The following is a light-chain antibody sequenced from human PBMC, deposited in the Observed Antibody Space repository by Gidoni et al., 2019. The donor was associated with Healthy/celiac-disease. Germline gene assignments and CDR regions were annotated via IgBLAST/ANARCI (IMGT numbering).Light chain of an antibody. Sequence: IVLTQSPATLSLSPGDRATLSCRASQSVSSYLAWYQQKPGQAPRLLIYDASNRATGIPARFSGSGSGTDFTLTISSLEPEDFAVYYCQQRSNWPPFTFGPXTKVDIK. V-gene: IGKV3-11*01. CDR2: DAS. CDR1: QSVSSY. J-gene: IGKJ3*01. CDR3: QQRSNWPPFT.